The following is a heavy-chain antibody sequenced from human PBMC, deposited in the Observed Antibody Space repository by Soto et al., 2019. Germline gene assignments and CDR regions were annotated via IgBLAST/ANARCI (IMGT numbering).Heavy chain of an antibody. V-gene: IGHV1-2*04. D-gene: IGHD4-4*01. Sequence: GASVKVSCKASGYTFTGYYMHWVRQAPGQGVEWMGWSNPNSGGTNYAQKLQGWVTMTRDTSISTAYMELSRLRSDDTAGYYCARVRYSINPDSYYGMDVWGQGTTVTVSS. CDR1: GYTFTGYY. CDR3: ARVRYSINPDSYYGMDV. J-gene: IGHJ6*02. CDR2: SNPNSGGT.